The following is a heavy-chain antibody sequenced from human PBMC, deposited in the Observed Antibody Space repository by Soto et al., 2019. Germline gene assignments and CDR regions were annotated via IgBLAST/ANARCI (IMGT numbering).Heavy chain of an antibody. CDR1: GFSFSSFG. V-gene: IGHV3-33*01. J-gene: IGHJ6*02. CDR3: ARELLDGTGSHDYLYYGMDV. D-gene: IGHD3-10*01. Sequence: GGSLRLSCAASGFSFSSFGMHWVRQAPGKGLEWVATVWFDGTKTYHADSVKGRFTSSRDNSKNTLYLQMNSLRAEDTAVYYCARELLDGTGSHDYLYYGMDVWGQGTTVTVSS. CDR2: VWFDGTKT.